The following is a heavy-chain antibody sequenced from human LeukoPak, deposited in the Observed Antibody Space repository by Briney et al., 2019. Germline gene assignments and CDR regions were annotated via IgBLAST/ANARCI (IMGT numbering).Heavy chain of an antibody. V-gene: IGHV5-51*01. D-gene: IGHD5-24*01. CDR1: GENFSNYW. CDR3: ARRARDGYNYFFDY. J-gene: IGHJ4*02. Sequence: GESLKISCQGSGENFSNYWIAWVRQMPGKGLECLGIIYPGDSDTRYSPSSQGQVTISADKSITTAFLQWSSLKASDSAIYYCARRARDGYNYFFDYWGQGTLVTVSS. CDR2: IYPGDSDT.